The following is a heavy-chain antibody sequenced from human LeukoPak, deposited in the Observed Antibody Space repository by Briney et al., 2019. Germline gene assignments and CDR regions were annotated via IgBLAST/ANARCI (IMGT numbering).Heavy chain of an antibody. J-gene: IGHJ5*02. CDR2: ISSSSSYI. V-gene: IGHV3-21*01. CDR1: GFTFSSYW. Sequence: GGSLRLSCAASGFTFSSYWMSWVRQAPGKGLEWVSSISSSSSYIYYADSVKGRFTISRDNAKNSLYLQMNSLRAEDTAVYYCARGNIVVVVAASFDPWGQGTLVTVSS. D-gene: IGHD2-15*01. CDR3: ARGNIVVVVAASFDP.